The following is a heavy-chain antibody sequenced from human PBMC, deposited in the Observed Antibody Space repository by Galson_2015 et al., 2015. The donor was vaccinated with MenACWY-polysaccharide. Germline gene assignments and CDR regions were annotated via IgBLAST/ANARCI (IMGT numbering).Heavy chain of an antibody. CDR3: ARGIGYSTTWFDY. CDR2: IYPGSSET. J-gene: IGHJ4*02. Sequence: QSGAEVIKPGESLQISCPGSGSSFTTYWIGWVRQMPGKGLDWMGIIYPGSSETRYSPSFQGQVTFSADTSINTAYLQWSSLEASDTGMYYCARGIGYSTTWFDYWGQGTLVTVSS. CDR1: GSSFTTYW. D-gene: IGHD2-21*01. V-gene: IGHV5-51*03.